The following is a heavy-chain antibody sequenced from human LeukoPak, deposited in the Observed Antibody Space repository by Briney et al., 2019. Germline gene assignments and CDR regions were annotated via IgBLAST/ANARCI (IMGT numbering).Heavy chain of an antibody. CDR2: IYHSGST. D-gene: IGHD6-19*01. Sequence: PGGSLRLSCAASGFTFSNYAMSWVRQPPGKGLEWIGEIYHSGSTNYNPSLKSRVTISVDKSKNQFSLKLSSVTAADTAVYYCARGTVAGDFDYWGQGTLVTVSS. J-gene: IGHJ4*02. CDR3: ARGTVAGDFDY. CDR1: GFTFSNYAM. V-gene: IGHV4-4*02.